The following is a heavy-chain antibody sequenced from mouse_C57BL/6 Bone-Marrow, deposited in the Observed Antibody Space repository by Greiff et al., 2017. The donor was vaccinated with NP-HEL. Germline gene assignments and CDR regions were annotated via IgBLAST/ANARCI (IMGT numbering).Heavy chain of an antibody. CDR1: GYTFTSYW. Sequence: QVQLQQPGAELVKPGASVKLSCKASGYTFTSYWMQWVKQRPGQGLEWIGEIDPSDSYTNYNQKFKGKATLTVDTSSSTAYMQLSSLTSEDSAVYYCARLGHYGNYEGWFAYWGQGTLVTVSA. J-gene: IGHJ3*01. CDR3: ARLGHYGNYEGWFAY. V-gene: IGHV1-50*01. D-gene: IGHD2-1*01. CDR2: IDPSDSYT.